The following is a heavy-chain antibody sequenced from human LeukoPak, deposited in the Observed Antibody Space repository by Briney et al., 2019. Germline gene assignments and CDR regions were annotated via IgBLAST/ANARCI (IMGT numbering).Heavy chain of an antibody. D-gene: IGHD6-6*01. Sequence: GGSLRLSCAASGFTFSSYGMHWVRQAPGEGLEWVTFIRHDGSYKYYADSVKGRFTISRDNSKNTLYLQMNSPRAEDTAMYYCARDLRDTSSSQDFDYWGQGTLVIVSS. V-gene: IGHV3-30*02. CDR3: ARDLRDTSSSQDFDY. CDR1: GFTFSSYG. CDR2: IRHDGSYK. J-gene: IGHJ4*02.